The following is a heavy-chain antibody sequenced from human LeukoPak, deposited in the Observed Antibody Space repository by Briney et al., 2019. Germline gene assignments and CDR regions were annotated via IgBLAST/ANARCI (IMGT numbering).Heavy chain of an antibody. CDR2: INWNGGST. CDR1: GFTFDDYG. Sequence: GGSLRLSCAASGFTFDDYGMSWVRQAPGKGLEWVSGINWNGGSTGYADSVKGRFTISRDNAKNSLCLQMNSLRAEDTALYYCAGYSGYDSDPGAFDIWGQGTMVTVSS. CDR3: AGYSGYDSDPGAFDI. J-gene: IGHJ3*02. V-gene: IGHV3-20*04. D-gene: IGHD5-12*01.